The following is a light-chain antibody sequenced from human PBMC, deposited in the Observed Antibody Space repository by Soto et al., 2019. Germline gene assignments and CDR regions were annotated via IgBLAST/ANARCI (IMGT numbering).Light chain of an antibody. CDR3: EQYNKSIT. CDR2: GAS. J-gene: IGKJ4*01. Sequence: EIVLTQSPGTLSLSPGERATLSCRASQSVSSSYLAWYQQKPGQAPRLLIYGASSRATGIPDRFSGSGSGTDFTLTINRLEPEDFAVYYCEQYNKSITFGGGTKVEIK. V-gene: IGKV3-20*01. CDR1: QSVSSSY.